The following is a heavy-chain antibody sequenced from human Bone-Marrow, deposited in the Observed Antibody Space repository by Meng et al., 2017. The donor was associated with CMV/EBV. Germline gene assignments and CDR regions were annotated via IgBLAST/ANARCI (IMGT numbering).Heavy chain of an antibody. Sequence: SETLSLTCAVYGGSFSGYYWSWIRQPPGKGLEWIGEINHSGSTNYNPSLKSRVTISVDTSKNQFSLKLSSVTAADTAVYYCALGIAAGIDYWGQGTLGTVSS. V-gene: IGHV4-34*01. CDR1: GGSFSGYY. D-gene: IGHD6-25*01. CDR3: ALGIAAGIDY. CDR2: INHSGST. J-gene: IGHJ4*02.